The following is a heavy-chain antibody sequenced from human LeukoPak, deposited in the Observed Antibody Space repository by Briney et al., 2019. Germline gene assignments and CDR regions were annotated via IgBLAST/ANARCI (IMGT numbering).Heavy chain of an antibody. V-gene: IGHV4-59*01. CDR3: ARDVEAVAGSHDGPESYGMDV. J-gene: IGHJ6*02. Sequence: SETLSLTCTVSGGTISSYYWSWLRQPPGKGLEWIGYIYYSGSTTYNPSLKSRVTISVDTSKNHFSLKLSSVTAADTAVYYCARDVEAVAGSHDGPESYGMDVWGQGTTVTVSS. CDR1: GGTISSYY. D-gene: IGHD6-19*01. CDR2: IYYSGST.